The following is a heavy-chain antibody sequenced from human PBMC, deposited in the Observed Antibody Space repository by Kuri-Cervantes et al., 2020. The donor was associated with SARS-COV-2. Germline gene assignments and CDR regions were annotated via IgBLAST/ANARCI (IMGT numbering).Heavy chain of an antibody. Sequence: ASVKVSCKASGYTFTSYDINWVRQATGQGLEWMGWMNPNSGNTGYAQKFQGGVTITRNTSISTAYMELSSLRSEDTAVYYCARASLSGWYPPDYWGQGTLVTVSS. D-gene: IGHD6-19*01. J-gene: IGHJ4*02. V-gene: IGHV1-8*03. CDR2: MNPNSGNT. CDR3: ARASLSGWYPPDY. CDR1: GYTFTSYD.